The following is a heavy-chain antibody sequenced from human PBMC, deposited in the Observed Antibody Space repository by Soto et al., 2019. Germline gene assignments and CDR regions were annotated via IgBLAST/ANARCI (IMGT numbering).Heavy chain of an antibody. CDR3: AGFLCRDSSCYGGI. Sequence: QLQLQESGPGLVKPSETLSLTCTVSGRSVTSDSSYWAWIRRPPGKGLEWIGSIFYTGNTYYNPSLKRRVTISADTSNIQFSLGLNSVTAADTSVYYCAGFLCRDSSCYGGIWGHGIPVAVPS. CDR2: IFYTGNT. J-gene: IGHJ4*01. CDR1: GRSVTSDSSY. V-gene: IGHV4-39*01. D-gene: IGHD2-15*01.